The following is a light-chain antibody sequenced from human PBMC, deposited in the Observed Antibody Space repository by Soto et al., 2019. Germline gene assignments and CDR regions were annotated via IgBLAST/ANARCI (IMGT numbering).Light chain of an antibody. CDR3: QQYGSSPRT. CDR1: QSLRANY. Sequence: EVVLTQSPDTLSLSPGETATLSCRASQSLRANYVAWYQHKPGQAPRLLIYGASFRATGIPDRFSGRGSGTDFSLSISRLEPEDFAVYYCQQYGSSPRTFGQGTKLEIK. V-gene: IGKV3-20*01. J-gene: IGKJ2*02. CDR2: GAS.